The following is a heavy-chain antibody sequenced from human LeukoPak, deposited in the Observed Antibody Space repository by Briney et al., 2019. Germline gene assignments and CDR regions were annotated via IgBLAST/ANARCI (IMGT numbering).Heavy chain of an antibody. CDR3: AKDRGYGDYVEYYFDY. CDR2: ISYDGSNK. CDR1: GFTFSSYG. J-gene: IGHJ4*02. V-gene: IGHV3-30*18. Sequence: GGSLRLSCAASGFTFSSYGMHWVRQAPGKGLEWVAVISYDGSNKYYADSVKGRFTISRDNSKNTLYLQMNSLRAEDTAVYYCAKDRGYGDYVEYYFDYWGQGTLVTVSS. D-gene: IGHD4-17*01.